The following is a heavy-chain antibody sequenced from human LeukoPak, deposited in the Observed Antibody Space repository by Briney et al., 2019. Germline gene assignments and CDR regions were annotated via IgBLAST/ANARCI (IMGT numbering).Heavy chain of an antibody. CDR3: ARERIGKNYSGY. V-gene: IGHV3-30*02. CDR1: GFTFSSYG. Sequence: GGSLRLSCAAYGFTFSSYGMHWVRQAPGDGLEWVAYIGYDGTNNYYAYSMNGRSTISRANSKNTVHLQMNRLTAADTPFYFCARERIGKNYSGYWGQGALVTVSS. D-gene: IGHD1-7*01. CDR2: IGYDGTNN. J-gene: IGHJ4*02.